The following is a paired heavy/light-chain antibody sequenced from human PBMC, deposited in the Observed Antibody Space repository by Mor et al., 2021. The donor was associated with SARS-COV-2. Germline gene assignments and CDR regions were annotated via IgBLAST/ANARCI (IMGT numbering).Heavy chain of an antibody. D-gene: IGHD2-15*01. Sequence: QVQLVQSGAEVKKPGSSVKVSCKASGGTFSSYAISWVRQAPGQGLEWMGGIIPIFGTANYAQKFQGRVTITADESTSTAYMELSSLRSEDTAVYYCARDREVVAAHYYYYYYGMDVWGQGTTVTVSS. CDR2: IIPIFGTA. CDR3: ARDREVVAAHYYYYYYGMDV. CDR1: GGTFSSYA. V-gene: IGHV1-69*01. J-gene: IGHJ6*02.
Light chain of an antibody. V-gene: IGKV3-20*01. CDR3: QQYGSSLYT. Sequence: VLTQSPGTLSLSPGERATLSCRASQTVNSRFLAWYQQRLGQPPRLLIYGASSRATGIPDRFSGSGSGTDFTLTINGLEPEDFAVYYCQQYGSSLYTFGQGTKLEI. J-gene: IGKJ2*01. CDR1: QTVNSRF. CDR2: GAS.